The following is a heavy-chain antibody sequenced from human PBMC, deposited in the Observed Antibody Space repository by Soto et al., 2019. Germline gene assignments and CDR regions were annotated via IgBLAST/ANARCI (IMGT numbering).Heavy chain of an antibody. CDR3: AREKESVVVAANAFDI. Sequence: NPSETLSLTCTVSGGSISSGGYYWSWIRQHPGKGLEWIGYIYYSGSTYYNPSLKSRVTISVDTSKNQFSLKLSSVTAADTAVYYCAREKESVVVAANAFDIWGQGTMVTVSS. D-gene: IGHD2-15*01. CDR2: IYYSGST. CDR1: GGSISSGGYY. J-gene: IGHJ3*02. V-gene: IGHV4-31*03.